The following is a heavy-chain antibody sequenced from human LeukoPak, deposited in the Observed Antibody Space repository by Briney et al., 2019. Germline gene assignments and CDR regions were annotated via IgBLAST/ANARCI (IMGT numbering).Heavy chain of an antibody. D-gene: IGHD3-22*01. CDR2: IRSKAYGGTT. J-gene: IGHJ4*02. Sequence: GGSLRLSCTASGFTFGDYAMSWVRQAPGKGLEWVGFIRSKAYGGTTEYAASVKGRFTISRDDSKSIAYLQMNSLKTEDTAVYYCTRASGYSKLDYWGQGTLVTVSS. CDR1: GFTFGDYA. V-gene: IGHV3-49*04. CDR3: TRASGYSKLDY.